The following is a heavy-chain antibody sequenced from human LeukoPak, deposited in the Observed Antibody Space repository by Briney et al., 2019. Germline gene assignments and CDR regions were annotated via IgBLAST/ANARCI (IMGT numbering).Heavy chain of an antibody. Sequence: PGGSLRLSCAASGFTLSSYAMSWVRQAPGKGLEWVSAISGSGGSTYYADSVKGRFTISRDNSKNTLYLQMNSLRAEDTAVYYCARDTDYLYAFDIWGQGTMVTVSS. J-gene: IGHJ3*02. CDR1: GFTLSSYA. V-gene: IGHV3-23*01. D-gene: IGHD4-11*01. CDR2: ISGSGGST. CDR3: ARDTDYLYAFDI.